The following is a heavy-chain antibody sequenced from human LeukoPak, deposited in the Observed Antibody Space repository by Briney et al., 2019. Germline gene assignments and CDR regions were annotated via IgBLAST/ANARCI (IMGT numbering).Heavy chain of an antibody. J-gene: IGHJ4*02. D-gene: IGHD3-3*01. V-gene: IGHV1-8*03. CDR2: MIPNSGNT. CDR3: SSSGVEEWQGLHF. Sequence: ASVKVSCKASGYTFTSYDINWVRQATGQGLEWMGWMIPNSGNTGYAQKFQGRVTITRNTSISTAYMELNSLSSEDTAVYYCSSSGVEEWQGLHFWGQGTLVTVSS. CDR1: GYTFTSYD.